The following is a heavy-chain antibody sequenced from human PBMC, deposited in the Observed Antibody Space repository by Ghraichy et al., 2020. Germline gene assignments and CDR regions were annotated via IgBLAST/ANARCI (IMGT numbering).Heavy chain of an antibody. J-gene: IGHJ4*01. D-gene: IGHD4-17*01. V-gene: IGHV3-53*01. CDR2: IYSGGST. CDR3: ARGHGAPFDY. Sequence: LSLTCAASGFTVSSNYMSWVRQAPGKGLEWVSVIYSGGSTYYADSVKGRFTISRDNSKNTLYLQMNSLRAEDTAVYYCARGHGAPFDYWGHGTLVTVSS. CDR1: GFTVSSNY.